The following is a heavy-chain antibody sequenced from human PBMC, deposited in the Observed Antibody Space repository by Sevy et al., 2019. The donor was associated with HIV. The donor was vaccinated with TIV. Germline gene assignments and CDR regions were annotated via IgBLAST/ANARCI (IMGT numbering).Heavy chain of an antibody. V-gene: IGHV3-30*18. CDR1: GFTFSNYG. CDR2: ISYDGSTK. Sequence: GGSLRLSCAASGFTFSNYGMHWVRQAPGKGLEWVAVISYDGSTKYYANSVKGRFTMSRDNSKNTVHLQMNSLRTEDTALYYCAKGSRATDSAFDIWGQGTMVTVSS. D-gene: IGHD3-22*01. J-gene: IGHJ3*02. CDR3: AKGSRATDSAFDI.